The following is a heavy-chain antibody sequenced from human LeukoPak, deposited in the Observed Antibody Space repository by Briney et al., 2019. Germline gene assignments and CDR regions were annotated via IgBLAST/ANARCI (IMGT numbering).Heavy chain of an antibody. CDR2: IYYSGST. V-gene: IGHV4-30-4*07. Sequence: SETLSLTCAVSGGSISSGGYSWSWIRQPPGKGLEWIGYIYYSGSTYYNPSLKSRVTISVDTSKNQFSLKLSSVTAADTAVYYCARGFINCMDVWGKGTTVTVSS. CDR3: ARGFINCMDV. J-gene: IGHJ6*03. D-gene: IGHD3-10*01. CDR1: GGSISSGGYS.